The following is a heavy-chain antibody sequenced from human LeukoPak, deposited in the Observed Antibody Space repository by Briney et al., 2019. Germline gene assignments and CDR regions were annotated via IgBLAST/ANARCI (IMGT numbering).Heavy chain of an antibody. V-gene: IGHV5-51*01. CDR1: GYRFTSYW. J-gene: IGHJ3*02. CDR3: ARRGVDSSGYRDAFDI. Sequence: GESLKISCKGSGYRFTSYWIGWVRQMPGKGLEWKGIIYPGDSDTRYSPSFQGQVTISADKSISTAYLQWSSLKASDTAMYYCARRGVDSSGYRDAFDIWGQGTMVTVSS. CDR2: IYPGDSDT. D-gene: IGHD3-22*01.